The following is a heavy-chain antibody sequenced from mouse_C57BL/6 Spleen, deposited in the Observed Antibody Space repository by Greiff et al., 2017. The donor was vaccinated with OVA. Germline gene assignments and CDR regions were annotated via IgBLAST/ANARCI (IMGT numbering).Heavy chain of an antibody. J-gene: IGHJ4*01. CDR1: GYAFSSYW. CDR2: IYPGDGDT. CDR3: ARVYSNYGAMDY. D-gene: IGHD2-5*01. Sequence: QVQLKESGAELVKSGASVKISCKASGYAFSSYWMNWVKQRPGKGLEWIGQIYPGDGDTNYNGKFKGKATLTADKSSSTAYMQLSSLTSEDSAVYFCARVYSNYGAMDYWGQGTSVTVSS. V-gene: IGHV1-80*01.